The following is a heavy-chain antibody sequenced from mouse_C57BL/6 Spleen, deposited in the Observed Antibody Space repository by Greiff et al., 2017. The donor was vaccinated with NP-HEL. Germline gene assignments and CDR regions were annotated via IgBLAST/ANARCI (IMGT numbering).Heavy chain of an antibody. CDR3: ARISSGYVDAMDY. D-gene: IGHD3-2*02. J-gene: IGHJ4*01. CDR1: GYTFTDYY. CDR2: IYPGSGNT. Sequence: VQLQQSGAELVRPGASVKLSCKASGYTFTDYYINWVKQRPGQGLEWIARIYPGSGNTYYNEKFKGKATLTAEKSSSTAYMQLSSLTSEDSAVYFCARISSGYVDAMDYWGQGTSVTVSS. V-gene: IGHV1-76*01.